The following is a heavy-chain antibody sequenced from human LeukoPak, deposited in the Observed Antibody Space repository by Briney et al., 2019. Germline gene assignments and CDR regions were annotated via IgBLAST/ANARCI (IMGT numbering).Heavy chain of an antibody. V-gene: IGHV1-69*06. D-gene: IGHD1-26*01. CDR2: IIPIFGTA. Sequence: SVKVSCKASGYTFTGYYMHWVRQAPGQGLEWMGGIIPIFGTANYAQKFQGRVTITADKSTSTAYMELSSLRSEDTAVYYCARSIVGATGWIDYWGQGTLVTVSS. J-gene: IGHJ4*02. CDR1: GYTFTGYY. CDR3: ARSIVGATGWIDY.